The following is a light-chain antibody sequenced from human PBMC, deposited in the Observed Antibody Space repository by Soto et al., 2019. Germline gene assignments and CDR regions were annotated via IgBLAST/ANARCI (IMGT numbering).Light chain of an antibody. Sequence: DVVLIQSPLSLPVTLGQPASISCRSTQSLVYSDGNIYLNWFQQRPGQSPRRLIYKVSNRDSGVPDRFSGSGSGTDFTLKISRVEVEDVGVYYCMQGTHWPPITFGQGTRLEIK. CDR3: MQGTHWPPIT. V-gene: IGKV2-30*01. J-gene: IGKJ5*01. CDR2: KVS. CDR1: QSLVYSDGNIY.